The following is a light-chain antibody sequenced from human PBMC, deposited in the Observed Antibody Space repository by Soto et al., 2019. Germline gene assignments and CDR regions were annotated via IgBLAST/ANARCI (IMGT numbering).Light chain of an antibody. Sequence: DIQMTHSPSSLSASVGDRVTITFQASQDIDNYVNWYQQKPGKAPKLLIHAASNLETGVPSRFSGSGSGTAFSFTISSLQPEDLATYYCQQYDSLVTFGQGTRLEI. CDR3: QQYDSLVT. J-gene: IGKJ5*01. CDR1: QDIDNY. V-gene: IGKV1-33*01. CDR2: AAS.